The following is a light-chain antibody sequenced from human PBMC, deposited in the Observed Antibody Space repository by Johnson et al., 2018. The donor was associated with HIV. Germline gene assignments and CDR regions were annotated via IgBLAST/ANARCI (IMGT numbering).Light chain of an antibody. J-gene: IGLJ1*01. CDR1: SSNIGNHY. CDR2: END. CDR3: GTWDTSLSAGV. V-gene: IGLV1-51*02. Sequence: QSLLTQPPSVSAAPGQKVTISCSGSSSNIGNHYVSWYQHLPGTAPKLLIYENDKRPSGIPDRFSGSKSGTSATLGITGLQTGDEADYYCGTWDTSLSAGVFGTGTRVTVL.